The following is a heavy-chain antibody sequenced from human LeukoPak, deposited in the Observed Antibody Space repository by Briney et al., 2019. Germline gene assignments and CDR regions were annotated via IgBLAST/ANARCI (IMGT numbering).Heavy chain of an antibody. Sequence: PGGSLRLSCAASGFTFSSYAMHWVRQAPGKGLEWVAVISYDGSNKYYADSVKGRFTISRDNSKNTLYLQMNSLRAEDTAVYYCARDLGITMIVVVGEDGMDVWGQGTTVTVSS. D-gene: IGHD3-22*01. CDR1: GFTFSSYA. CDR3: ARDLGITMIVVVGEDGMDV. J-gene: IGHJ6*02. V-gene: IGHV3-30-3*01. CDR2: ISYDGSNK.